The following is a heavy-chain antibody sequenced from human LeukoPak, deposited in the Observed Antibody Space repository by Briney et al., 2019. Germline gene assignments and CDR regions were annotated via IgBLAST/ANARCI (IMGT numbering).Heavy chain of an antibody. D-gene: IGHD1-7*01. Sequence: SSETLSLTCTVSGGSVSSGSYYWSWIRQPPGKGLEWIGCIYYSGSTNYNPSLKSRVTISVDTSKNQFSLKLSSVTAADTAVYYCARYRGNWNYYFDYWGQGTLVTVSS. V-gene: IGHV4-61*01. CDR3: ARYRGNWNYYFDY. CDR2: IYYSGST. J-gene: IGHJ4*02. CDR1: GGSVSSGSYY.